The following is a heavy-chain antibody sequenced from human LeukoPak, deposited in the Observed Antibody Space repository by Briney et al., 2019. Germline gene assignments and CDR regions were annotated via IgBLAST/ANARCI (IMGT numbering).Heavy chain of an antibody. D-gene: IGHD1-7*01. Sequence: GGSLRLSCAASGFTFSGFWMSWVRQTPGKGLEWVANIKQDGSEKYYVDSVKGRFTISRVNAKNSLSLQMNGLRVEDTAVYYCARAGSFWHYVYWGQGTLVTVSS. CDR2: IKQDGSEK. CDR1: GFTFSGFW. J-gene: IGHJ4*02. V-gene: IGHV3-7*01. CDR3: ARAGSFWHYVY.